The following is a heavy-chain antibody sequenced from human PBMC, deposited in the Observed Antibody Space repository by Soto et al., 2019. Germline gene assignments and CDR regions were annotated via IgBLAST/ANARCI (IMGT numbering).Heavy chain of an antibody. D-gene: IGHD3-22*01. CDR2: INPSGGST. Sequence: ASGKVSCKASGYTFTSYYMHWVRQSPGQGLEWMGIINPSGGSTSYAQKFQGRVTMTRDTSTSTVYMELSSLRSEDTAVYYCARDLSEGYYYDSSGYYSEAFDIWGQGTMVTV. V-gene: IGHV1-46*01. J-gene: IGHJ3*02. CDR1: GYTFTSYY. CDR3: ARDLSEGYYYDSSGYYSEAFDI.